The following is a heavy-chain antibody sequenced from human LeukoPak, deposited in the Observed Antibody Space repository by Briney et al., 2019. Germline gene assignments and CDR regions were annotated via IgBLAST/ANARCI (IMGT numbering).Heavy chain of an antibody. D-gene: IGHD1-26*01. V-gene: IGHV3-53*01. CDR1: GFTVSSNY. CDR2: IYSGGST. CDR3: ARWGGWELPGEFDY. J-gene: IGHJ4*02. Sequence: PGGSLRLSCAASGFTVSSNYMSWVRQAPGKGLEWVSVIYSGGSTYYADSVKGRFTISRDNAKNSLYLQMNSLRAEDTAVYYCARWGGWELPGEFDYWGQGTLVTVSS.